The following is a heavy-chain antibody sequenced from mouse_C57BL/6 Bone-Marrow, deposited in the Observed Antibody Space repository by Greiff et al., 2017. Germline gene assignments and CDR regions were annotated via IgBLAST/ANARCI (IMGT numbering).Heavy chain of an antibody. CDR2: INPNNGGT. Sequence: VKQSHGKSLEWIGDINPNNGGTSYNQKFKGKATLTVDKSSSTAYMELRSLTSEDSAVYYCARSVVLDYWCQGTTLTVSS. J-gene: IGHJ2*01. V-gene: IGHV1-26*01. D-gene: IGHD1-1*01. CDR3: ARSVVLDY.